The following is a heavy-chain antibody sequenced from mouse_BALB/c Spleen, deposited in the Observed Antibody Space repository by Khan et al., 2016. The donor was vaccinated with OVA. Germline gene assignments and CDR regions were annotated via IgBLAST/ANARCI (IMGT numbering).Heavy chain of an antibody. CDR3: ARGARIKY. J-gene: IGHJ2*01. CDR2: ISYSGST. CDR1: GYSITSGYG. V-gene: IGHV3-2*02. Sequence: VQLKQSGPGLVKPSQSLSLTCTVTGYSITSGYGWNWLRQFPGNKLEWMGYISYSGSTNSNPSLKSRISTTRNTSKNQFFLQLNSVTTEDTATYYCARGARIKYWGQGTTLTVSS. D-gene: IGHD3-1*01.